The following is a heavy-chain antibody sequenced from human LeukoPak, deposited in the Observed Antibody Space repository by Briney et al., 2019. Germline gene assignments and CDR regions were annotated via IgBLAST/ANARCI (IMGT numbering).Heavy chain of an antibody. Sequence: LRLSCAASGFTFSSYAMHWVRQPPGKGLEWIGEINHSGSTNYNPSLKSRVTISVDTSKNQFSLKLSSVTAADTAVYYCAREPYGDYRYWYFDPWGRGTLVTVSS. J-gene: IGHJ2*01. CDR1: GFTFSSYA. CDR2: INHSGST. D-gene: IGHD4-17*01. V-gene: IGHV4-34*01. CDR3: AREPYGDYRYWYFDP.